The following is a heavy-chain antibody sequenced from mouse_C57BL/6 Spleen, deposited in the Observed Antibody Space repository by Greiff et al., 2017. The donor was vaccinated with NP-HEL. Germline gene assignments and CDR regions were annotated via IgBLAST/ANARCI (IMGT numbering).Heavy chain of an antibody. CDR3: TRCPANYSNGNAMGY. D-gene: IGHD2-5*01. CDR1: GFTFSSYA. V-gene: IGHV5-9-1*02. CDR2: ISSGGDYI. J-gene: IGHJ4*01. Sequence: DVMLVESGEGLVKPGGSLKLSCAASGFTFSSYAMSWVRQTPEKRLEWVAYISSGGDYIYYADTVKGRFTISRDNARNTLYLQMSSLKSEDTAMDYCTRCPANYSNGNAMGYWGQGTSVTVSS.